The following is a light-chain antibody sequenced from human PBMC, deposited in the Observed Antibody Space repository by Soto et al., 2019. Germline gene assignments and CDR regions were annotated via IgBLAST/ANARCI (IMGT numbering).Light chain of an antibody. J-gene: IGKJ5*01. Sequence: EIVFTQSPATLSLSPGERATLSCRASQTVTRNYLAWHQQKPGQTPRLLVYGASSRATGIPDRFSGSGSGTDFTLTISGLEPEDFAVFYCHHYGGSPITFGQGTRVEIK. CDR2: GAS. CDR3: HHYGGSPIT. CDR1: QTVTRNY. V-gene: IGKV3-20*01.